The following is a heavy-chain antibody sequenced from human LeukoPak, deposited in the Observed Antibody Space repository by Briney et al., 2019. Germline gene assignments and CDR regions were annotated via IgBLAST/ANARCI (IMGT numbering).Heavy chain of an antibody. CDR2: IYYSGNT. Sequence: PSESLSLTCTVSGGFISSSSYYWGWIRQPPGKGLEWIGSIYYSGNTYYNASLKSQVSISIDTSKNQFSLRLTSVTAADTAVYYCARQTGSGLFILPGGEGTLVTLSS. CDR3: ARQTGSGLFILP. CDR1: GGFISSSSYY. V-gene: IGHV4-39*01. D-gene: IGHD3/OR15-3a*01. J-gene: IGHJ4*02.